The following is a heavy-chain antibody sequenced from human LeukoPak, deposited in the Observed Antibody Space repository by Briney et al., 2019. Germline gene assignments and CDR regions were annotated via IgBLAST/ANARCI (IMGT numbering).Heavy chain of an antibody. Sequence: SETLSLTCTVSGGSISSGGYYWSWIRQHPGKGLEWIGYIYYSGSTYYNPSLKSRVTISVDTSKNQFSLKLSSVTAADTAVYYCAKDPNVLLWFGDPGTFDYWGQGTLVTVSS. CDR2: IYYSGST. V-gene: IGHV4-31*03. D-gene: IGHD3-10*01. CDR1: GGSISSGGYY. CDR3: AKDPNVLLWFGDPGTFDY. J-gene: IGHJ4*02.